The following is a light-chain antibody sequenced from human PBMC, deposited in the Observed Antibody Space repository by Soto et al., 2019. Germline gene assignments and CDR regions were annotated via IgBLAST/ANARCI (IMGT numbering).Light chain of an antibody. J-gene: IGKJ1*01. Sequence: EIVLAQSPGTLSLSPGARATLSCRASQSVTSSYLAWYQLKPGQAPRLLIYGASTRATGIPDRFSGSGSGTDFTLTIGRLEPEDFAVYYCQQYDSLPRTFGQGTKVDIK. CDR2: GAS. CDR1: QSVTSSY. V-gene: IGKV3-20*01. CDR3: QQYDSLPRT.